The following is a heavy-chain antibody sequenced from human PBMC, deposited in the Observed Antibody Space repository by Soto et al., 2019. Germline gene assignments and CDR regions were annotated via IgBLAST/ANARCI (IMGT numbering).Heavy chain of an antibody. J-gene: IGHJ3*02. CDR1: AYTFTTYA. CDR3: ARDMGSGPPLSAAFDI. D-gene: IGHD3-16*01. Sequence: QVQLVQSGAEVKKPGASVKVSCQASAYTFTTYAIHWVRPAPGQRLEWMGWINAGGDDTRYSQKFQGRVTITGDTSASTGYMELSSLTAEDTAVYYCARDMGSGPPLSAAFDIWGEGTMVTVSS. V-gene: IGHV1-3*01. CDR2: INAGGDDT.